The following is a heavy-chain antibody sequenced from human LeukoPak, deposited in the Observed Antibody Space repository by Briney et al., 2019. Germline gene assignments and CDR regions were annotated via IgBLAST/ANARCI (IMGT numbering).Heavy chain of an antibody. CDR3: VRAVYCSSTSCDPP. D-gene: IGHD2-2*01. CDR1: GFTVSGFY. V-gene: IGHV3-53*01. Sequence: GGSLRLSCAASGFTVSGFYMSWVRQAPGKGLEWVSIIYTGGSTYYADSVKGRFTISRDNSKNTLYLQMNSLRAEDTAVYYCVRAVYCSSTSCDPPWGQGTLVTVPS. CDR2: IYTGGST. J-gene: IGHJ5*02.